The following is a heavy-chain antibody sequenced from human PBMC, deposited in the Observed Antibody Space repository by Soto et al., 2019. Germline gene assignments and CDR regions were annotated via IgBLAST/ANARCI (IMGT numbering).Heavy chain of an antibody. Sequence: LSLPCAVSGGSLSSSNWWSWVRQPPGKGLEWIGEIYHSGSTNYNPSLKSRVTISVDKSKNQFSLKLSSVTAADTAVYYCARVNVLRFLERTYYYYGMDVWGQGTTVTVSS. J-gene: IGHJ6*02. V-gene: IGHV4-4*02. CDR3: ARVNVLRFLERTYYYYGMDV. D-gene: IGHD3-3*01. CDR2: IYHSGST. CDR1: GGSLSSSNW.